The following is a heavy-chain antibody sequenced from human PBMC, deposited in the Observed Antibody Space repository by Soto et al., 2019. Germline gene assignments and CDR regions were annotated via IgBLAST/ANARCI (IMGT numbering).Heavy chain of an antibody. V-gene: IGHV1-46*01. CDR3: ARPPFPGCINAVCYPCDC. D-gene: IGHD2-8*01. Sequence: QVQLVQSGAEVKKPGASVKVSCKASGYTFTDYYIHRVRQAPGQGLEWMGRINPSGGSTDYAQKFRGRVAQARDTTTGTVYMELSNLRSEDTAVYYCARPPFPGCINAVCYPCDCWGQGTLVSVSS. CDR1: GYTFTDYY. CDR2: INPSGGST. J-gene: IGHJ4*02.